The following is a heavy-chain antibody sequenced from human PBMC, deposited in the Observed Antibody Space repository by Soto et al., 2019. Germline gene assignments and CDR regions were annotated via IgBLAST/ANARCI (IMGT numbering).Heavy chain of an antibody. CDR1: GYRFTSDW. J-gene: IGHJ4*02. CDR3: ARQRGANRVSLEY. V-gene: IGHV5-51*01. D-gene: IGHD2-21*01. Sequence: ESLKISCKGSGYRFTSDWIAWVRQMPGQGLEWMGIINPSDSDTRYSPSFQGQVSMSADKSINTAYLQWSSLKASDTAMYYCARQRGANRVSLEYWGQGTPVTVSS. CDR2: INPSDSDT.